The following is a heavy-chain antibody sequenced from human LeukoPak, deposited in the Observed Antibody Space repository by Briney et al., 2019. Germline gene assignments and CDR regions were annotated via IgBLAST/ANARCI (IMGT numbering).Heavy chain of an antibody. CDR1: GFTFSSSD. CDR3: ARALSD. Sequence: GGSLRLSCAASGFTFSSSDMHWVRQAPGKGLEWVSVIGSADDTYHPDSVKGRFTISRENAKNTLYLQMNSLRAGDTAVYYCARALSDWGQGTLVTVSS. CDR2: IGSADDT. V-gene: IGHV3-13*04. J-gene: IGHJ4*02.